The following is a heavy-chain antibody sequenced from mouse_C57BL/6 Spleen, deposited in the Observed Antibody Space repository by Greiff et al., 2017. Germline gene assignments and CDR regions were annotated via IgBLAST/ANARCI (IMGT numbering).Heavy chain of an antibody. CDR2: IWSGGST. V-gene: IGHV2-2*01. D-gene: IGHD1-1*01. CDR3: ARHPYYYGSSYNYAMDY. CDR1: GFSLTSYG. J-gene: IGHJ4*01. Sequence: VKLMESGPGLVQPSQSLSITCTVSGFSLTSYGVHWVRQSPGKGLEWLGVIWSGGSTDYNAAFISRLSISKDNSKSQVFFKMNSLQADDTAIYYCARHPYYYGSSYNYAMDYWGQGTSVTVSS.